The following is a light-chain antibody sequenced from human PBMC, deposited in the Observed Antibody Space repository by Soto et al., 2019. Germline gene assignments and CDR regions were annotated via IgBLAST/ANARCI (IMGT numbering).Light chain of an antibody. CDR2: EVS. CDR3: SSYAGSNNTFV. J-gene: IGLJ1*01. Sequence: QSVLTQPPSSSGSPGQSVTISCTGTISDVGGYNYVSWYQQHPGKAPKLMIYEVSKRPSGVPDRFSGSKSGNTASLTVSGLQAEDEADYYCSSYAGSNNTFVFGTGTKVNVL. CDR1: ISDVGGYNY. V-gene: IGLV2-8*01.